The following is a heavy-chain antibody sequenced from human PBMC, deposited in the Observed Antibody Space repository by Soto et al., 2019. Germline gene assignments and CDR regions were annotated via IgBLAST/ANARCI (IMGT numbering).Heavy chain of an antibody. CDR3: TTYTYGRSTE. Sequence: EVQLVESGGGLVKPGGSLRLSCAASGFSISNAWMTWVRQAPGKGLEWVGRIKRKTDGGTTEYAAPVKGRFTISRDDSINKLKLQMNSLKTEDTAVYYCTTYTYGRSTEWGQGTRVNVSS. CDR2: IKRKTDGGTT. V-gene: IGHV3-15*01. J-gene: IGHJ4*02. CDR1: GFSISNAW. D-gene: IGHD4-17*01.